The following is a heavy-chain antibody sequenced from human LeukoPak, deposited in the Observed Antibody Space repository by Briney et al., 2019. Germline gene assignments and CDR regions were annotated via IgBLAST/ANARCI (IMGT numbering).Heavy chain of an antibody. V-gene: IGHV1-24*01. J-gene: IGHJ3*02. CDR1: GYTLNEVS. CDR2: FDPEDGER. CDR3: AMPILNYDILTGYYAGAFDI. Sequence: ASVKVSCKVAGYTLNEVSMHWVRQAPGKGLEWMGGFDPEDGERIYAQKFQGRVTMTEDTSTDTAYMELSSLTSEDTAMYYCAMPILNYDILTGYYAGAFDIWGQGTMVTVSS. D-gene: IGHD3-9*01.